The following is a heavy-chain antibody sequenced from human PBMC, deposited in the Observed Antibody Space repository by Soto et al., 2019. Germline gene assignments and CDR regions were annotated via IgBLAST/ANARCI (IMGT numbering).Heavy chain of an antibody. J-gene: IGHJ4*02. CDR3: ARDRLRGYDSSGFYS. CDR2: INTYNGNR. V-gene: IGHV1-18*01. CDR1: GYSFSSYG. D-gene: IGHD3-22*01. Sequence: QVQLVQSGAELRKPGASVKVSCKASGYSFSSYGINWVRQAPGQGLEWMGWINTYNGNRNYAQKFEDRVTMTTATYTNPVYMELRSLKSDDTAIYYCARDRLRGYDSSGFYSWGQGTLVTVSS.